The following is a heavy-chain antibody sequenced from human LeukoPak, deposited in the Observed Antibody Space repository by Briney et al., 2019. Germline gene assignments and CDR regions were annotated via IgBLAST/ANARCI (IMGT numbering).Heavy chain of an antibody. V-gene: IGHV4-4*07. Sequence: PSETLSLTCTVSGGFISSYYWSWIRQPAGKGLECIGRIYTSGSTNYNPSLKSRVTMSVDTSKNQFSLKLSSVTAADTAVYYCARDRYYYYGSGSYYLFDYWGQGTLVTVSS. D-gene: IGHD3-10*01. CDR2: IYTSGST. J-gene: IGHJ4*02. CDR3: ARDRYYYYGSGSYYLFDY. CDR1: GGFISSYY.